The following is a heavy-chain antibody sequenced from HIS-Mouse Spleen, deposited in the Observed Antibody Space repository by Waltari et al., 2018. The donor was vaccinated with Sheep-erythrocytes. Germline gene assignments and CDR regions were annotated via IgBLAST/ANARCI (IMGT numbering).Heavy chain of an antibody. CDR1: RGTFSSYA. CDR2: IIPILGIA. CDR3: AQTGATTPHFDY. V-gene: IGHV1-69*04. D-gene: IGHD1-26*01. J-gene: IGHJ4*02. Sequence: QVQLVQSGAEVMKPGSSVKVSCRASRGTFSSYAISWVRQAPGQGLEWMGRIIPILGIANYAQKFQGRVTITADKSTSTAYMELSSLRSEDTAVYYCAQTGATTPHFDYWGQGTLVTVSS.